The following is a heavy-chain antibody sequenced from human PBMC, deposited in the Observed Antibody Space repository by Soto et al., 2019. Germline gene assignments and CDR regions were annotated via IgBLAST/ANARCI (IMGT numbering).Heavy chain of an antibody. J-gene: IGHJ5*02. V-gene: IGHV3-11*01. Sequence: QVQLVESGGGLVKPGGSLRLSCAASGIVFSDYMSWVRQAPGKGLEWLSYISGSGRTIYSADSVKGRFTISRDNATNSLYPQTNNVRAEDTAAYYCARLPFPWGWFDPWGQGALVTVSS. D-gene: IGHD3-16*01. CDR1: GIVFSDY. CDR3: ARLPFPWGWFDP. CDR2: ISGSGRTI.